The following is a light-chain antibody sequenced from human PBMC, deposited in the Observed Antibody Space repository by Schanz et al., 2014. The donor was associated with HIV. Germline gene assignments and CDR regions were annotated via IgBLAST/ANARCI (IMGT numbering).Light chain of an antibody. CDR3: SSYAATSNVL. J-gene: IGLJ3*02. CDR2: DVS. Sequence: QSALTQPPSVSGSPGQSVTISCTGTSSDVGGYNYVSWYQQHPGKAPKLMIYDVSKRPSGVPDRFSGSKSGNTASLTVSGLQADDEADYYCSSYAATSNVLFGGGTKLTVL. V-gene: IGLV2-8*01. CDR1: SSDVGGYNY.